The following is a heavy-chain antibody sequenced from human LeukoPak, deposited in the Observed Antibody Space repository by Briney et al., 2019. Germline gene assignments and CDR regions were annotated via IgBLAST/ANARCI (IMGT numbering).Heavy chain of an antibody. J-gene: IGHJ4*02. CDR1: GYSIRNRDY. Sequence: SETLSLTRVVSGYSIRNRDYWDWIRQSPGKGLEWIASMYNSVSIHYNPSLKSRVTILVVTSKNEFSLKMRSVTAADTAVYYCARNSSSGFFDYWGQGTLATVSS. D-gene: IGHD6-6*01. CDR3: ARNSSSGFFDY. CDR2: MYNSVSI. V-gene: IGHV4-38-2*01.